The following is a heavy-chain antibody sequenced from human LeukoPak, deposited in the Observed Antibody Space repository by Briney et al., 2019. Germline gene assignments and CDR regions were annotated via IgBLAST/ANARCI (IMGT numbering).Heavy chain of an antibody. V-gene: IGHV3-33*01. CDR3: ARDSGYGDYEQVDY. J-gene: IGHJ4*02. Sequence: PGGSLRLSCAASGFTFSSYGMHWVRQAPGKGLEWVAVIWYVGSNKYYADSVKGRFTISRDNSKNTLYLQMNSLRAEDTAVYYCARDSGYGDYEQVDYWGQGTLVTVSS. CDR2: IWYVGSNK. D-gene: IGHD4-17*01. CDR1: GFTFSSYG.